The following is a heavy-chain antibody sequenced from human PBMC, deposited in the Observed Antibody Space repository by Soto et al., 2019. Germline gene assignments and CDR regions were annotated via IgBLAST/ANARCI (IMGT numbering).Heavy chain of an antibody. CDR1: GGSLSSYY. CDR2: IYYSGST. V-gene: IGHV4-59*01. CDR3: ARAKRQGDDSSGLDY. Sequence: PAETLSLTCTVSGGSLSSYYWSWIRQPPGKGLEWIGYIYYSGSTHYNPSLKSRVTISVDTSKNPFSLKLSSVTAADTAVYYCARAKRQGDDSSGLDYCGQGTLVTVSS. J-gene: IGHJ4*02. D-gene: IGHD3-22*01.